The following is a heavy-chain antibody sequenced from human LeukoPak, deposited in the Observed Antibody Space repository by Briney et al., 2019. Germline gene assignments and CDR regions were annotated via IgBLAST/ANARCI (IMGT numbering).Heavy chain of an antibody. CDR3: ARSARSGYYQYALDI. CDR2: IYSGGST. D-gene: IGHD3-22*01. CDR1: GFTVSSNY. Sequence: GGSLRLSCAASGFTVSSNYMSWVRQAPGKGLEWVSVIYSGGSTYYADSVKGRFTISRDNSKNTLYLQMNSLRAEDTAVYYCARSARSGYYQYALDIWGQGTMVTVSS. V-gene: IGHV3-53*01. J-gene: IGHJ3*02.